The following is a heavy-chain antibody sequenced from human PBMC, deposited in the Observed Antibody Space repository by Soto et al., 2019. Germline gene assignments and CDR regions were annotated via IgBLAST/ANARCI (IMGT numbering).Heavy chain of an antibody. Sequence: QVQLQESGPGLVKPSQTLSLTCTVSGGSISNADYYWSWVRQPPGQGLVWIGYIYYSGSSFFNPSRKCRVTMSKETSKNQFSLRLTSLTAADTAVYYCARAIVVTVGGMDVWGRGTTVTVSS. CDR3: ARAIVVTVGGMDV. CDR1: GGSISNADYY. CDR2: IYYSGSS. J-gene: IGHJ6*02. V-gene: IGHV4-30-4*01. D-gene: IGHD5-12*01.